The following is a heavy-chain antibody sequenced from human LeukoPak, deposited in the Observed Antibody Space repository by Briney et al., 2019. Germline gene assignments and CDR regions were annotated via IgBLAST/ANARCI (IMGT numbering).Heavy chain of an antibody. D-gene: IGHD2/OR15-2a*01. J-gene: IGHJ4*02. CDR1: GFTVSSNY. V-gene: IGHV3-53*01. Sequence: PGGSLRLSCAASGFTVSSNYMSWVRQAPGKGLEWVSLIYSGGSTYYADSVKGRFTISRDNSKNMVFLQMDSLRAEDTAVYYCARDFPFRDWGQGTLVTVSS. CDR3: ARDFPFRD. CDR2: IYSGGST.